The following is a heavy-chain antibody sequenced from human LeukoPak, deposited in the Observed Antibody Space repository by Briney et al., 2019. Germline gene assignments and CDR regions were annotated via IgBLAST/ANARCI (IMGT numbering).Heavy chain of an antibody. Sequence: GGSLRLSCASSGFTFRRYDMNWVRQAPGKGLEWVSFISSSMISFHYADSVQGRFTISRDNARNILYLQMNSLRAEDTAVYYCARVYDVLTGGFDHWGQGALVTVSS. D-gene: IGHD3-9*01. V-gene: IGHV3-21*01. CDR2: ISSSMISF. CDR3: ARVYDVLTGGFDH. CDR1: GFTFRRYD. J-gene: IGHJ4*02.